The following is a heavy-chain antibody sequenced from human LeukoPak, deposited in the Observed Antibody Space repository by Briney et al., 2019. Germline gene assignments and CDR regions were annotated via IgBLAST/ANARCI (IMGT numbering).Heavy chain of an antibody. CDR1: GFTFSSYG. CDR3: AREFGEYLTTDYGMDV. J-gene: IGHJ6*02. CDR2: ICYDGSNK. Sequence: GGSLRLYCAASGFTFSSYGMHRDRQAPGKELEWVAVICYDGSNKYYADSVKGRFTISRDNSKNTLYLQMNSLRAEDTAVYYCAREFGEYLTTDYGMDVWGQGTTVTVSS. D-gene: IGHD3-10*01. V-gene: IGHV3-33*01.